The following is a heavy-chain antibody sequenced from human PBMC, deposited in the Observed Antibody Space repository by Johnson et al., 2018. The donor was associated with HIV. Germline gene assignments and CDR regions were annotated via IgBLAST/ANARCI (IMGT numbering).Heavy chain of an antibody. J-gene: IGHJ3*02. Sequence: VQLVESGGGLVQPGRSLRLSCATSGFTFDDYAMHWVRQAPGKGLEWVAGISWNSGNIAYVDSVKGRFTISRDNARNSLYLQMDSLRPDDTALYYCVKGTMVVIAISGAFEIWGQGTMVTVSS. CDR3: VKGTMVVIAISGAFEI. V-gene: IGHV3-9*01. D-gene: IGHD2-21*01. CDR2: ISWNSGNI. CDR1: GFTFDDYA.